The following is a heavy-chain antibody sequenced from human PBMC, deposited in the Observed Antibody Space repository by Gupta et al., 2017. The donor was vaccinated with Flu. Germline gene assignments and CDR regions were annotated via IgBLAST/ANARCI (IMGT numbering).Heavy chain of an antibody. CDR3: ARVGIPSDKSPNRHLDI. Sequence: EVLLVESGGGFVQPGGFLRLSCKASGFTLSDHWMTWVRQAPGKGLEWVAKINQDESERDFVDSVKGRLTISRDDAKNLLYLHMNSLRVEDTAVYYCARVGIPSDKSPNRHLDIWGQGTMVTVSS. D-gene: IGHD2-21*01. V-gene: IGHV3-7*02. CDR1: GFTLSDHW. J-gene: IGHJ3*02. CDR2: INQDESER.